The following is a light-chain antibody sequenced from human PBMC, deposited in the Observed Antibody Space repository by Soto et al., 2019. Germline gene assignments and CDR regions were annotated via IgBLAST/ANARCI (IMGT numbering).Light chain of an antibody. Sequence: IQMTQSPSPLSASVGDSVTISCRAGQTINTYLNWYQQKPGQAPKVLIFAISTLQPGVPSRFRGSGSGTEFRLTISSLQPEDAATYCCQQSYSMPPWTFGQGTKVQIK. J-gene: IGKJ1*01. CDR3: QQSYSMPPWT. CDR2: AIS. V-gene: IGKV1-39*01. CDR1: QTINTY.